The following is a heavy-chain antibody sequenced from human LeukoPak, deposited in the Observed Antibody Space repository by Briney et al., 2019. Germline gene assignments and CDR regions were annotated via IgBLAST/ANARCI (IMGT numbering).Heavy chain of an antibody. CDR1: GFTFDDYA. Sequence: GGSLRLSCAASGFTFDDYAMHWVRQAPGKGLEWVSGISWNSNNIGYADSVKGRFTISRDNTKNSLYLQMNSLRAEDTALYYCARDAVDTANAVWGQGTTVTVSS. CDR3: ARDAVDTANAV. J-gene: IGHJ6*02. D-gene: IGHD5-18*01. CDR2: ISWNSNNI. V-gene: IGHV3-9*01.